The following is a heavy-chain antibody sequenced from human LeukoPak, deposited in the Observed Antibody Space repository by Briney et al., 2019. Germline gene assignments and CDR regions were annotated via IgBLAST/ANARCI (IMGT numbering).Heavy chain of an antibody. Sequence: SGGSLRLSCEASGFPFSTFWMIWVRQAPGKGLEWVSAISGSGGSTYYADSVKGRFTISRDNSKNTLYLQMNSLRAEDTAVYYCAKDSVRFLEWFLFDYWGQGTLVTVSS. V-gene: IGHV3-23*01. CDR3: AKDSVRFLEWFLFDY. CDR2: ISGSGGST. CDR1: GFPFSTFW. D-gene: IGHD3-3*01. J-gene: IGHJ4*02.